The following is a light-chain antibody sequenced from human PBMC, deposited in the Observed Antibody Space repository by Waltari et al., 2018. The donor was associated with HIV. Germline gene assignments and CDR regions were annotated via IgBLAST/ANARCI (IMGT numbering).Light chain of an antibody. Sequence: SYELTQPPSLSVSQGQTARITCHGDAWSTPTGYWYQQKPGQAPVLVIYKDSERSSGIPERFSGSSSGTTVTLTISGAQAEDEAAYFCQSTDRSGSYIIFGGGTKLTVL. CDR2: KDS. CDR1: AWSTPT. CDR3: QSTDRSGSYII. J-gene: IGLJ2*01. V-gene: IGLV3-25*03.